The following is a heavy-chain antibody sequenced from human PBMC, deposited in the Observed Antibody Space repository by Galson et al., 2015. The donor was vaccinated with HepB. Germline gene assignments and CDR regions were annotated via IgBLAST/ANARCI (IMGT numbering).Heavy chain of an antibody. CDR1: GFTFSSYV. J-gene: IGHJ6*02. CDR2: TSYDGSNK. Sequence: SLRLSCAASGFTFSSYVMHWVRQAPGKGLEWVAVTSYDGSNKYYADSVKGRFTISRDNSKNTLYLQMNSLRAEDTAVYYCARDRRRLRYGMDVWGQGTTVTVSS. V-gene: IGHV3-30*04. CDR3: ARDRRRLRYGMDV.